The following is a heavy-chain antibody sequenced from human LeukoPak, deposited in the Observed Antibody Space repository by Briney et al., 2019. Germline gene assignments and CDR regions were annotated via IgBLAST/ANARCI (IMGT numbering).Heavy chain of an antibody. J-gene: IGHJ4*02. CDR3: ARGNAI. V-gene: IGHV4-59*01. CDR2: ISYSGGT. Sequence: SETLSLTCTVSGGXINSYYWSWIRQPPGKGLEWIGYISYSGGTNYNPSLKSRVTISLDTSKTQFFLKLISVTAADTALYYCARGNAIWGQGTLVTVSS. CDR1: GGXINSYY.